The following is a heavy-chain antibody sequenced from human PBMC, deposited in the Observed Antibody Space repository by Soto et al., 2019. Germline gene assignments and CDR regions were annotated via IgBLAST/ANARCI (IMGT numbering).Heavy chain of an antibody. J-gene: IGHJ5*02. CDR2: IYYSGIT. CDR1: GASISSGDYY. CDR3: AKGVPVFGPVSRFWLDP. Sequence: QVRLQESGPGLVKPSQTLSLKCTVSGASISSGDYYWSWVRQPPGKGLEWIGYIYYSGITYFNPSIKSRVAISMGTSKNQFFLTLSSVTAADTSVYFCAKGVPVFGPVSRFWLDPWGQGTLVTVSS. V-gene: IGHV4-30-4*01. D-gene: IGHD3-3*01.